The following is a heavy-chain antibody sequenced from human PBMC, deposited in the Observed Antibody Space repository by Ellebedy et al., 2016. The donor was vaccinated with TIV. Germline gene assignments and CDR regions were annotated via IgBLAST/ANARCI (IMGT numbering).Heavy chain of an antibody. CDR3: ARGPNGDYGTLNPRIPY. Sequence: MPSETLSLTCTVSGGSISSGAYYWSWIRQHPGKGLEWIGYIHYTGSTYYNPSLRSRVIISVDKSKNQFSLKLTSVTAADTAVYYCARGPNGDYGTLNPRIPYWGQGTLVTVSS. CDR2: IHYTGST. J-gene: IGHJ4*02. CDR1: GGSISSGAYY. D-gene: IGHD4-17*01. V-gene: IGHV4-31*03.